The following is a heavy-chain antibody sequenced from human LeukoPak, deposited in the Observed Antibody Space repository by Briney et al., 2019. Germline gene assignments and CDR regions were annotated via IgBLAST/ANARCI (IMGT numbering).Heavy chain of an antibody. CDR2: ISSSSSYI. D-gene: IGHD2-2*01. CDR1: GFTFSRYS. CDR3: AREGCSSTSCHYFDY. J-gene: IGHJ4*02. Sequence: GGSLRLSCAASGFTFSRYSMNWVRQAPGKGLEWVSSISSSSSYIYYADSVKGRFTISRDNAKNSLYLQMNSLRAEDTAVYYCAREGCSSTSCHYFDYWGQGTLVTVSS. V-gene: IGHV3-21*01.